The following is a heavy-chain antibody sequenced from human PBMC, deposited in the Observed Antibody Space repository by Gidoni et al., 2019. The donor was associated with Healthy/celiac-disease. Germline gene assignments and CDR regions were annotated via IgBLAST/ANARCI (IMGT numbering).Heavy chain of an antibody. CDR1: GFTFSSYA. D-gene: IGHD6-19*01. Sequence: EVQLLESGGGLVQPGWSLRLSCAASGFTFSSYAMSWVRQAPGKGLEWVSAISGSGGSTYYADSVKGRFTISRDNSKNTLYLQMNSLRAEDTAVYYCAKYSSGWYASYYFDYWGQGTLVTVSS. V-gene: IGHV3-23*01. J-gene: IGHJ4*02. CDR3: AKYSSGWYASYYFDY. CDR2: ISGSGGST.